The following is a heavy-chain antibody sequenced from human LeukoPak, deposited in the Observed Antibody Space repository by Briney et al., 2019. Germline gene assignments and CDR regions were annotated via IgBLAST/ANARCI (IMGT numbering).Heavy chain of an antibody. J-gene: IGHJ6*02. CDR3: ARDIWYSSSWYSPNYHYYGMDV. Sequence: ASVKVSCKASGYTFTGYYMHWVRQAPGQGLEWMGWINPNSGGTNYAQKFQGRVTMTRDTSISTAYMELRSLRSDDTAVYYCARDIWYSSSWYSPNYHYYGMDVWGQGTTVTVSS. CDR2: INPNSGGT. CDR1: GYTFTGYY. V-gene: IGHV1-2*02. D-gene: IGHD6-13*01.